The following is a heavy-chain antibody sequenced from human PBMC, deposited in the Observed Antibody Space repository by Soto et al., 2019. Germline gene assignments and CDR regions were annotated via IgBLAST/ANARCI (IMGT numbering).Heavy chain of an antibody. Sequence: SETLSLTCTVSGDSMTKYYWSWIRQPAGKGLEWIGRIYTSGSTNYNPSLKSRVTMSIDTSNKHFSLSLKSVTAADTAVYYCARTVGAAYYFDFWGQGALVTVSS. V-gene: IGHV4-4*07. CDR3: ARTVGAAYYFDF. D-gene: IGHD1-26*01. CDR1: GDSMTKYY. CDR2: IYTSGST. J-gene: IGHJ4*02.